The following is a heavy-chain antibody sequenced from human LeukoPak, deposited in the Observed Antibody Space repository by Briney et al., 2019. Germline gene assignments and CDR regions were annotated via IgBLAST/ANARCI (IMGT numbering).Heavy chain of an antibody. CDR3: ARDHELWSLDY. V-gene: IGHV1-46*01. J-gene: IGHJ4*02. D-gene: IGHD3-10*01. CDR2: ITPHSGAT. CDR1: GYRFTTYY. Sequence: ASVKVSCKVSGYRFTTYYIHWVRQAPGQGLEWMGIITPHSGATTYAQSFQGRLTMARDMSTGTVYLELSSLTSEDTAVYYCARDHELWSLDYWGQGTLVIVSS.